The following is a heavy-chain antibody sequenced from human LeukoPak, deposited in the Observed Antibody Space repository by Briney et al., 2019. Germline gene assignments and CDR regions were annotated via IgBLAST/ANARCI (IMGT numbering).Heavy chain of an antibody. Sequence: SGPALVKPTQPLTLTCTFSGFSLSTSGMCVSWIRQPPGKALEWLARIDWDDDKYYSTSLKTRLTISKDTSKNQVVLTMTNMDPVDTATYYCARMNYDILTGYPNWFDPWGQGTLVTVSS. CDR2: IDWDDDK. V-gene: IGHV2-70*11. J-gene: IGHJ5*02. CDR1: GFSLSTSGMC. CDR3: ARMNYDILTGYPNWFDP. D-gene: IGHD3-9*01.